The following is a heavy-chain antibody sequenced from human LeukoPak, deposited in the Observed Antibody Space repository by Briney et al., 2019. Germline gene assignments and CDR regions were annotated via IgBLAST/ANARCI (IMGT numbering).Heavy chain of an antibody. Sequence: GGSLRLSCAASGFTFSSYSMNWVRQAPGKGLEWVSSISSSSSYIYYAESVKGRFTISRDNAKNSLYLQMNSLRAEDTAVYYCARDRAYASSLGDFDYWGQGTLVTVSS. J-gene: IGHJ4*02. CDR3: ARDRAYASSLGDFDY. V-gene: IGHV3-21*01. CDR1: GFTFSSYS. D-gene: IGHD3-10*01. CDR2: ISSSSSYI.